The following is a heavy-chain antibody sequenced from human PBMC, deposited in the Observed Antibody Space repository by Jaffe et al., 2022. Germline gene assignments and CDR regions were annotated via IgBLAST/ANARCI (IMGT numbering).Heavy chain of an antibody. V-gene: IGHV4-38-2*01. CDR3: ARLRWVIADGTGQFDY. CDR1: GYSISSGYY. D-gene: IGHD6-13*01. J-gene: IGHJ4*02. CDR2: VYDSGTA. Sequence: QVQLQESGPGLVKPSETLSLTCAVSGYSISSGYYWAWIRQPPGKGLEWIGVASVYDSGTAYYSSSLIGRVTVSLDTSKNQLSLKLTSVTAADTAVYYCARLRWVIADGTGQFDYWGQGTLVTVSS.